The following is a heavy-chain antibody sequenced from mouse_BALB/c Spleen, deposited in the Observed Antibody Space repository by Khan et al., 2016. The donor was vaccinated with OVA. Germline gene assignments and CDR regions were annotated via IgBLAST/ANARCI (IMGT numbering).Heavy chain of an antibody. D-gene: IGHD2-13*01. CDR3: VRGDYGDPFAY. Sequence: EVQLVESGGGLVKPGGSLTLSCAASGFTFSDYYMYWVRQTPEKRLEWVATISDGGSYTYYPDSMKGRFTISRDDAENNLFLQMSSLRTEDTAMYYCVRGDYGDPFAYWGQGTLVTVSA. J-gene: IGHJ3*01. CDR1: GFTFSDYY. CDR2: ISDGGSYT. V-gene: IGHV5-4*02.